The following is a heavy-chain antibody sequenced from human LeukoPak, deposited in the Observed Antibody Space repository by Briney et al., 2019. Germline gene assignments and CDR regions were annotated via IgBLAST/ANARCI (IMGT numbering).Heavy chain of an antibody. CDR2: IYSGGST. CDR1: GFTVSSNY. CDR3: AKVLYCSGGSCYSFDY. Sequence: PGGSLRLSCAASGFTVSSNYMSWVRQAPGKGLEWVSLIYSGGSTYYADSVKGRFTISRDNSKNTLYLQMNSLRAEDTAVYYCAKVLYCSGGSCYSFDYWGQGTLVTVSS. J-gene: IGHJ4*02. D-gene: IGHD2-15*01. V-gene: IGHV3-66*01.